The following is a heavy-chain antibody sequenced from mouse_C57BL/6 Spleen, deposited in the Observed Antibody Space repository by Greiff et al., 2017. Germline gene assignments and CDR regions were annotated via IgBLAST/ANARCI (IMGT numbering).Heavy chain of an antibody. CDR1: GYTFTSYW. V-gene: IGHV1-69*01. Sequence: QVQLQQPGAELVMPGASVKLSCKASGYTFTSYWMHWVKQRPGQGLEWIGEIDPSDSYTNYNQKFKGKSTLTVDKYSSTAYMQRSSLAAEASAVYYCARRATTVVPLDYWGQGATLTVST. CDR2: IDPSDSYT. CDR3: ARRATTVVPLDY. J-gene: IGHJ2*01. D-gene: IGHD1-1*01.